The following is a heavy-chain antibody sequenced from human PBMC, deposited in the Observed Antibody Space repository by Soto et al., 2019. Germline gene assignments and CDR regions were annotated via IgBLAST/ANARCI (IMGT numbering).Heavy chain of an antibody. D-gene: IGHD2-2*02. CDR2: IDPSDSYT. CDR1: GYSFTSYW. V-gene: IGHV5-10-1*01. J-gene: IGHJ4*02. Sequence: PGESLKISCKGSGYSFTSYWISWVRQMPGKGLEWMGRIDPSDSYTNYSPSFQGHVTISADKSISTAYLQWSSLKASDTAMYYCASGEGGEYCSSTSCYTAGFGYWGQGTLVTVSS. CDR3: ASGEGGEYCSSTSCYTAGFGY.